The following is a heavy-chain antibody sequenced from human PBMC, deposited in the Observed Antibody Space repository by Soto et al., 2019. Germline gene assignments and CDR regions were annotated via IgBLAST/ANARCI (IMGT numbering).Heavy chain of an antibody. D-gene: IGHD5-12*01. CDR3: ARDIKLDIVATIGAIEY. V-gene: IGHV1-18*01. J-gene: IGHJ4*02. CDR2: ISAYNGNT. CDR1: GYTFTSYG. Sequence: GASVKVSCKASGYTFTSYGISWVRQAPGQGLEWMGWISAYNGNTNYAQKLQGRVTMTTDTSTSTAYMELRSLRSDDTAVYYCARDIKLDIVATIGAIEYWGQGTLVTVSS.